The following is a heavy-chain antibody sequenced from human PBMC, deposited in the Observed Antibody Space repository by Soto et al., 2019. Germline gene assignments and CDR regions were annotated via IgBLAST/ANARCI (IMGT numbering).Heavy chain of an antibody. J-gene: IGHJ4*02. Sequence: SVKVSCKASGYTFTSYGISWVRQAPGQGLEWMGGIIPIFGTANYAQKFQGRVTITADESTSTAYMELSSLRSEDTAVYYCAAGIAAAGSSPYWGQGTLVTVSS. D-gene: IGHD6-13*01. CDR1: GYTFTSYG. CDR3: AAGIAAAGSSPY. V-gene: IGHV1-69*13. CDR2: IIPIFGTA.